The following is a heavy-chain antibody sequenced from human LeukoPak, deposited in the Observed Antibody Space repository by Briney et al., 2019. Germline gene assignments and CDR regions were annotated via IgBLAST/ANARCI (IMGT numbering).Heavy chain of an antibody. V-gene: IGHV1-46*01. Sequence: ASVKVSCKASGYTYTSYYMHWVRQAPGQGLEWMGIIDPSGGSTSYAQKFQGRVTMTRDTSTSTVYMELSSLRSEDTAVYYCARVPNCSGGSCYSEYYYYGMDVWGQGTTVTVSS. CDR2: IDPSGGST. CDR3: ARVPNCSGGSCYSEYYYYGMDV. CDR1: GYTYTSYY. J-gene: IGHJ6*02. D-gene: IGHD2-15*01.